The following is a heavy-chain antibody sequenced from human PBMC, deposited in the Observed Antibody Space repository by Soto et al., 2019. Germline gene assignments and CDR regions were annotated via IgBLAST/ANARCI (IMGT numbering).Heavy chain of an antibody. D-gene: IGHD2-21*02. J-gene: IGHJ4*02. Sequence: QVQIMAPGGRVVQPGGSLRLSHRTSGFTFGSHSMHWFRQAPGKGLEWVAVIGDTGVTYYADSVKGRFTISRDNSQDTLYLQMYSLRPDDSAVYYCAREVVTTKWYFDNWGQGIQVTVSS. CDR1: GFTFGSHS. V-gene: IGHV3-30*04. CDR2: IGDTGVT. CDR3: AREVVTTKWYFDN.